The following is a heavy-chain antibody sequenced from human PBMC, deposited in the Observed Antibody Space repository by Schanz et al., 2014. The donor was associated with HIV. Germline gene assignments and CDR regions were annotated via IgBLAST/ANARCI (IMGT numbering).Heavy chain of an antibody. CDR2: TWYDGSNK. D-gene: IGHD2-2*01. CDR1: GFTFRSYG. V-gene: IGHV3-33*01. J-gene: IGHJ3*02. CDR3: ARDVAGCSGTSCYSDAFDI. Sequence: VQLVESGGGVVQPGRSLRLSCAASGFTFRSYGMHWVRQAPGKGLEWVAVTWYDGSNKYYADSVKGRFTISSGNSKNTLFLQMNSLRAEDTAVYFCARDVAGCSGTSCYSDAFDIWGQGTLVTVSS.